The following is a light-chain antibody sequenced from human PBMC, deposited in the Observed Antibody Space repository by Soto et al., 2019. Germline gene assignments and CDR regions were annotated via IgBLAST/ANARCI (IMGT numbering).Light chain of an antibody. CDR3: QHYNNWPPWT. CDR1: QSVRKN. Sequence: EVVMTQTPATLSVSPGERATLSCRASQSVRKNLAWYQQKPGQAPRLLIYGASTRATGIPARFSGSGSGREFTLTISSLQSEDFAVYYCQHYNNWPPWTFGQGTKVEVK. J-gene: IGKJ1*01. V-gene: IGKV3D-15*01. CDR2: GAS.